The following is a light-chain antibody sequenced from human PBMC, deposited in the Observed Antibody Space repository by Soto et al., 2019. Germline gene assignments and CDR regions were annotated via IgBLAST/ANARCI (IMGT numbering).Light chain of an antibody. CDR2: YDS. CDR3: QAWDSSSDPSYV. J-gene: IGLJ1*01. Sequence: SYELTQPPSVSVAPGKTARITCGGNNIGSKSVHWYQQKPGQAPVLVIYYDSDRPSGIPERFSGSNSGNTATLTISRVEAGDESYYYCQAWDSSSDPSYVFGTGNNVTDL. CDR1: NIGSKS. V-gene: IGLV3-21*04.